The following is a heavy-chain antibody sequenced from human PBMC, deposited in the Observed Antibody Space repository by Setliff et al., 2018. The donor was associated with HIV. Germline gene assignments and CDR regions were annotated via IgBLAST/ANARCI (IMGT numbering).Heavy chain of an antibody. J-gene: IGHJ4*02. CDR3: ARGGLRVRGAIDSFDY. CDR2: ISSSGTT. D-gene: IGHD3-10*01. CDR1: DDSFSNYD. Sequence: PSETLSLTCVVSDDSFSNYDWTWIRQPPGKALQWIGYISSSGTTNSNPSLKSRVTLSVDTSKNQFSLKLNSVTAADTAVYYCARGGLRVRGAIDSFDYWGQGTLVTVSS. V-gene: IGHV4-59*12.